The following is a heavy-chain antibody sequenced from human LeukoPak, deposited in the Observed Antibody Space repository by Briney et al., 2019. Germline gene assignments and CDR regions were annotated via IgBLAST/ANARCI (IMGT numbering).Heavy chain of an antibody. CDR2: ITGTGGGA. Sequence: GGSLRLSCAASGFSFDDYAMHWVRQVPGKGLEWVSGITGTGGGAYYADSVKGRFTISRDNSKNTLYLQMNSLRAEDTAVYYCARDNYYGSGSRRPPGSYYYGMDVWGQGTTVTVSS. CDR3: ARDNYYGSGSRRPPGSYYYGMDV. CDR1: GFSFDDYA. D-gene: IGHD3-10*01. V-gene: IGHV3-9*01. J-gene: IGHJ6*02.